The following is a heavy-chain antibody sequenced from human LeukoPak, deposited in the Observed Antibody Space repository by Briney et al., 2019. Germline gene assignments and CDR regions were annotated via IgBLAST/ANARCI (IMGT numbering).Heavy chain of an antibody. V-gene: IGHV3-23*01. CDR3: VKHWDGYNRLGFDY. CDR1: GFTFSSYA. J-gene: IGHJ4*02. Sequence: GGSLRLSCAASGFTFSSYAMSWVRQAPGKGLEWLSAISGSGGSTYYADSVKGRITISRDNSKNTLYLQMNSLRAEDTAVYYCVKHWDGYNRLGFDYWGQGTLVTVSS. CDR2: ISGSGGST. D-gene: IGHD5-24*01.